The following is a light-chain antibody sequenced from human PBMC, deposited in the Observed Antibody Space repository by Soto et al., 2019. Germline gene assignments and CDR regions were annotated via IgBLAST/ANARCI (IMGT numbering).Light chain of an antibody. Sequence: QSVLTQPPSVSAAPGQKVTISCSGSSSNIGNNYVSWYQQLPGTAPKLLIYDNNKRPSGIPDRFSGSKSGTSATLGITGLQTGDEADYYCGTWDSSLSANDVFGTGTQVTVL. V-gene: IGLV1-51*01. J-gene: IGLJ1*01. CDR2: DNN. CDR1: SSNIGNNY. CDR3: GTWDSSLSANDV.